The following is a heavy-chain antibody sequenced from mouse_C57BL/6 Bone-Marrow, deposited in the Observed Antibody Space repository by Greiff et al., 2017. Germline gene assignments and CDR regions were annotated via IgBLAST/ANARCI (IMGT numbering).Heavy chain of an antibody. CDR2: IWSGGST. Sequence: VHLVESGPGLVQPSQSLSITCTVSGFSLTSYGVHWVRQPPGKGLEWLGVIWSGGSTDYNAAFISRLSISKDNSKSQVFFKMNSLQADDTAIYYCAVYGNYPLAMDYWGQGTSVTVSS. V-gene: IGHV2-4*01. J-gene: IGHJ4*01. CDR1: GFSLTSYG. D-gene: IGHD2-1*01. CDR3: AVYGNYPLAMDY.